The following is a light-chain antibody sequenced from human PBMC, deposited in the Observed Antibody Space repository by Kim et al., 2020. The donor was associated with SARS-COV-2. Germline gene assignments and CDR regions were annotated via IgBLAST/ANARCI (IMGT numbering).Light chain of an antibody. CDR2: RNN. V-gene: IGLV10-54*01. Sequence: SQTATPTCTGNSNNVGNQGAAWLQQHQGHPPKLLSYRNNNRPSGISERLSASTSGNTASLTITGLQPEDEADYYCSAYDTSLSVWVFGGGTQLTVL. J-gene: IGLJ3*02. CDR3: SAYDTSLSVWV. CDR1: SNNVGNQG.